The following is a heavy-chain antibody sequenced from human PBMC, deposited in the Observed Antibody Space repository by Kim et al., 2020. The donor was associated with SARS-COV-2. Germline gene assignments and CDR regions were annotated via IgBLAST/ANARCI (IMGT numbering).Heavy chain of an antibody. J-gene: IGHJ4*02. D-gene: IGHD3-3*02. CDR2: IYYSGST. CDR3: ARGRPRIRNFDY. CDR1: GGSISSYY. Sequence: SETLSLTCTVSGGSISSYYWSWIRQPPGKGLEWIGYIYYSGSTNYNPSLKSRVTISVDTSKNQFSLKLSSVTAADTAVYYCARGRPRIRNFDYWGQGTLVTVSS. V-gene: IGHV4-59*13.